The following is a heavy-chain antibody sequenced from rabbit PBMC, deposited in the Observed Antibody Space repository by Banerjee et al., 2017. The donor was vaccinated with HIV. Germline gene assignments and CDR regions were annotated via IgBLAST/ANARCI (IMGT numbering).Heavy chain of an antibody. J-gene: IGHJ4*01. V-gene: IGHV1S40*01. Sequence: QSLEESGGDLVKPGASLTLTCTASGFSFSSSYWICWVRQAPGKGLEWIACIYAGSSGSTYYASWAKGRFTISKTSSTTVTLQMTSLTAADTATYFCAREAGDIDCAIDLWGLGTLVTVS. CDR2: IYAGSSGST. D-gene: IGHD4-1*01. CDR1: GFSFSSSYW. CDR3: AREAGDIDCAIDL.